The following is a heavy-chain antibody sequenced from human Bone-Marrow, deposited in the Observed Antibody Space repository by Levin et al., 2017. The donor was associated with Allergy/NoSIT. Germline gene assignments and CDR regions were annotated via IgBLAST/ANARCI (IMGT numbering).Heavy chain of an antibody. CDR3: AKVRVITALDY. V-gene: IGHV3-23*01. J-gene: IGHJ4*02. CDR1: GFTFSSYA. Sequence: GESLKISCAASGFTFSSYAMSWVRQAPGKGLEWVSVISGSGGSTYYADSVKGRFTISRDNSKNTLYLQMNSLRDEDTAVYYCAKVRVITALDYWGQGTLVTVSS. CDR2: ISGSGGST. D-gene: IGHD3-22*01.